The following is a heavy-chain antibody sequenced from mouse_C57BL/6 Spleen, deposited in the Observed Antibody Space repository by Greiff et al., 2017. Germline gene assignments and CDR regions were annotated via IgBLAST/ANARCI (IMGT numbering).Heavy chain of an antibody. CDR1: GYSITSGYY. CDR3: ARDGAAGNWVSAD. J-gene: IGHJ3*01. D-gene: IGHD4-1*01. V-gene: IGHV3-6*01. Sequence: EVQLQQSGPGLVKPSQSLSLTCSVTGYSITSGYYWNWIRQFPGNKLEWMGYISYDGSNNYKPSLKNRISITRDTSKNQVFLKLNSVTTEDTATYYCARDGAAGNWVSADWGQGTLVTVSA. CDR2: ISYDGSN.